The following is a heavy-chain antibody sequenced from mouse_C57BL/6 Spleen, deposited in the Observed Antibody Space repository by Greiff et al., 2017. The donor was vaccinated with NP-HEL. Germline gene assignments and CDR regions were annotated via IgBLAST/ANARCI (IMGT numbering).Heavy chain of an antibody. CDR1: GYAFTNYL. J-gene: IGHJ2*01. D-gene: IGHD1-1*01. CDR2: INPGSGGT. V-gene: IGHV1-54*01. Sequence: QVQLQQSGAELVRPGTSVTVSCKASGYAFTNYLIEWVQQRPGQGLEWIGVINPGSGGTNYNEKFKGKATLTADKSSSTAYMQLSSLTSEDSAVYFCARSNYYGSSYVGYWGQGTTLTVSS. CDR3: ARSNYYGSSYVGY.